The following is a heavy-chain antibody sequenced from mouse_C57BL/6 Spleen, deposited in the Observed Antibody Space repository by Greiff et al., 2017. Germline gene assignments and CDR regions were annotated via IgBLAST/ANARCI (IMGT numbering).Heavy chain of an antibody. CDR1: GFNIKNTY. V-gene: IGHV14-3*01. CDR3: ARRAYGSSYDAMDY. J-gene: IGHJ4*01. D-gene: IGHD1-1*01. Sequence: VQLQQSVAELVRPGASVKLSCTASGFNIKNTYMHWVKQRPEQGLEWIGRIDPANGNTKYAPKFQGKATITADTSANTAYLQLSSLTSEDTAIYCCARRAYGSSYDAMDYWGQGTSVTVSS. CDR2: IDPANGNT.